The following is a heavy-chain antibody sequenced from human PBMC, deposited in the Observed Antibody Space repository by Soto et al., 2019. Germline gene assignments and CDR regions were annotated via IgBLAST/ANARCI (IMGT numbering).Heavy chain of an antibody. Sequence: QVQLQESGPRQVKPSETLSLTCTVSGGAVNTRSYLWSWIRQPPGETLEWIGSVDNSGNTKFNPSLKSRITMSLDTSKNLFSLRLSSVTAADTAMYYCGRIPPMLLAFDIWGQGTMVTVSS. J-gene: IGHJ3*02. V-gene: IGHV4-61*01. CDR3: GRIPPMLLAFDI. CDR2: VDNSGNT. D-gene: IGHD2-2*02. CDR1: GGAVNTRSYL.